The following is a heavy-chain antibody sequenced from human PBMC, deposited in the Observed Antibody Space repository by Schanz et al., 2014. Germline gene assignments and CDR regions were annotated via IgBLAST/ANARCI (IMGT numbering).Heavy chain of an antibody. CDR1: GYDFHIYA. V-gene: IGHV1-18*01. CDR2: ISGYTGDT. CDR3: ARGRGFYDY. D-gene: IGHD3-10*01. Sequence: QILLVQPGPEVKKPGASVTVSCKASGYDFHIYAYSCVRQAPGQGPEWIGWISGYTGDTKYAQRFQGRVTITADKSSDTAYMELSSLTSEDTAVHYCARGRGFYDYWGQGTLVTVSS. J-gene: IGHJ4*02.